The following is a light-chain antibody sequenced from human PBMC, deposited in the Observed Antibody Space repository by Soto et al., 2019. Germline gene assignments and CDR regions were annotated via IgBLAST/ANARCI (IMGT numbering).Light chain of an antibody. Sequence: EIVLTQSPGTLSLSPGERATLSCRASQSLSSSYLAWYQQKPGQAPRLLIYGASSRATGIPDRFSGSGSGTDFTLTISRLEPEEFAVYYCPQYGSLPPKNTFGQGTKLQIK. CDR1: QSLSSSY. J-gene: IGKJ2*01. CDR3: PQYGSLPPKNT. CDR2: GAS. V-gene: IGKV3-20*01.